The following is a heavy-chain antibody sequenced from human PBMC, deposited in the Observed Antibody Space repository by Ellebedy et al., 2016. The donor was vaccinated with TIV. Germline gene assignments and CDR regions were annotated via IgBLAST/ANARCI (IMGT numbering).Heavy chain of an antibody. J-gene: IGHJ5*02. CDR2: ISDDGRTP. V-gene: IGHV3-30*04. Sequence: GESLKISXAASGFAFSDHAMHWVRQAPGKGLEWVALISDDGRTPLYADSVEGRFTISRDNSKSTMFLQMTSPRVEDTAIYYCVRDDEGFDAWGQGTLVSVSS. CDR3: VRDDEGFDA. CDR1: GFAFSDHA.